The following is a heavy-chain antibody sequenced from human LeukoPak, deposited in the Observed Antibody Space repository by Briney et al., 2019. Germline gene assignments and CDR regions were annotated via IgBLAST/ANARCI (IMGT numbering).Heavy chain of an antibody. J-gene: IGHJ4*02. CDR1: LYTLTGYL. D-gene: IGHD4-17*01. CDR3: AVETTVTALDY. V-gene: IGHV1-2*02. CDR2: INPNSGGT. Sequence: GAAVKDSFKASLYTLTGYLMHWVRPAPGQGGEGVGWINPNSGGTNYAQKFQGRVTMTRDTSISTAYMELSRLRSDDTAVYCCAVETTVTALDYWGQGTLVTVSS.